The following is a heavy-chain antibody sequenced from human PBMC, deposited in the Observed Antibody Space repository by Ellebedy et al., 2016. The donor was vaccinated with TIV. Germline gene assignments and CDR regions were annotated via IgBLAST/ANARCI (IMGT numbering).Heavy chain of an antibody. CDR1: GFTFSSYE. D-gene: IGHD3-10*01. CDR2: ISSSGSTI. Sequence: GESLKISCAASGFTFSSYEMNWVRQAPGKGLEWVSYISSSGSTIYYADSVKGRFTISRDNAKNSLYLQMNSLRAEETAVYYCERDQDYRFGELLLDYWGQGTLVTVSS. J-gene: IGHJ4*02. CDR3: ERDQDYRFGELLLDY. V-gene: IGHV3-48*03.